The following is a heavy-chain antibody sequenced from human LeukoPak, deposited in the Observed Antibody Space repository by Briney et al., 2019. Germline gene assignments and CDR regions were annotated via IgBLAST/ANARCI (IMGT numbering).Heavy chain of an antibody. J-gene: IGHJ5*02. CDR2: ISYDGSNK. CDR1: GFTFSSYA. Sequence: GGSLRLSCAASGFTFSSYAMHWVRQAPGKGLEWVAYISYDGSNKNYAGSVKGRFTISRDTSRNTVNLQMNSLRAEDTAVYYCARDTRGYSTGGFDPWGQGTLVTVSS. D-gene: IGHD4-11*01. V-gene: IGHV3-30-3*01. CDR3: ARDTRGYSTGGFDP.